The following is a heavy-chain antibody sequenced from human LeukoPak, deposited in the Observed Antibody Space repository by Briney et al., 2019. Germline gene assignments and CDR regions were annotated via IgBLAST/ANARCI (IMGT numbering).Heavy chain of an antibody. D-gene: IGHD2-15*01. CDR1: GFTFSSYA. J-gene: IGHJ4*02. CDR2: ISYDGSNK. V-gene: IGHV3-30*04. CDR3: ARARVVETN. Sequence: PGGSLRLSCAASGFTFSSYAMHWVRQAPGKGLEWVAVISYDGSNKYYADSVKGRFTISRDNAKNSLYLQMSSLRAEDTAVYYCARARVVETNWGQGTLVTVSS.